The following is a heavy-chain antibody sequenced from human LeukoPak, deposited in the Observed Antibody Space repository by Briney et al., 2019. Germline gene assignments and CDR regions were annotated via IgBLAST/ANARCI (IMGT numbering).Heavy chain of an antibody. CDR1: GFTFSDHY. Sequence: PGGSLRLSCAASGFTFSDHYMDWVRQAPGTGLEWVGRTRNKANSYTTEYAASVKGRFTISRDDSKNSLYLQMNSLKTEDTAVYYCARDLGMGAFDIWGQGTMVTVSS. J-gene: IGHJ3*02. V-gene: IGHV3-72*01. CDR3: ARDLGMGAFDI. CDR2: TRNKANSYTT. D-gene: IGHD7-27*01.